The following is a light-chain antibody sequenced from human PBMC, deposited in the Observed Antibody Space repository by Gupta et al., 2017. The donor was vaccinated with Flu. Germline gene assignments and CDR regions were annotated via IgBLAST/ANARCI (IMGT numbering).Light chain of an antibody. Sequence: QSVLPQPPSASGTPGQRVTISCSASSSNIGSNTVNWYQQLPGTAPKLLIYSNNQRPSGVPDRFSGSKSGTSASLAISGLQSEDEADYYCAAWDDSLNGPVFGGGTKLTVL. CDR1: SSNIGSNT. CDR2: SNN. J-gene: IGLJ3*02. CDR3: AAWDDSLNGPV. V-gene: IGLV1-44*01.